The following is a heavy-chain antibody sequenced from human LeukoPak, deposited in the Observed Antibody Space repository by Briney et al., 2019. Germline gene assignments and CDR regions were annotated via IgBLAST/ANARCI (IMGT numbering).Heavy chain of an antibody. J-gene: IGHJ5*02. Sequence: GESLKISCKGSGYSFTNYLIGWGRQMPGKGVEWVWIIYPGDSDTRYSPSFRGHVTISADNSITTASLQWSSLKAADTAMYYCARLVVVVRADKPVGWFYPWGQGTQVTVSS. D-gene: IGHD2-2*01. CDR2: IYPGDSDT. CDR3: ARLVVVVRADKPVGWFYP. V-gene: IGHV5-51*01. CDR1: GYSFTNYL.